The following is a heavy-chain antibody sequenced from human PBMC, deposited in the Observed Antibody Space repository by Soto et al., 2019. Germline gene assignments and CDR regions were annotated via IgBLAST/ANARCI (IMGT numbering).Heavy chain of an antibody. D-gene: IGHD3-16*02. J-gene: IGHJ5*02. CDR2: IYSSGRT. CDR1: GDSINSDEFY. CDR3: ARMGLHLGELSRNWFDP. Sequence: QVQLQESCPGLMKPSQTLSLTCSLSGDSINSDEFYCTWIRQSPGKGLEWIGYIYSSGRTHYNPSLKSRINISLDTSNNLCSLRLSSVTAADTAVYYCARMGLHLGELSRNWFDPWGRGTLVTVSS. V-gene: IGHV4-31*03.